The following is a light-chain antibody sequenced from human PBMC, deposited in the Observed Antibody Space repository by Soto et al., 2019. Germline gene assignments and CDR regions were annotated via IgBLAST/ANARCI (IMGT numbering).Light chain of an antibody. CDR1: QSMRRY. V-gene: IGKV1-39*01. Sequence: DIQMTQSPSSLSASIGDRVTITCRASQSMRRYLNWYQQKPGQAPKLLISATSSLQSGVPSRFSGSGSGTDFTLTISSLQPEDFATYYCQQSHSALYTFGQGTKLEIK. J-gene: IGKJ2*01. CDR2: ATS. CDR3: QQSHSALYT.